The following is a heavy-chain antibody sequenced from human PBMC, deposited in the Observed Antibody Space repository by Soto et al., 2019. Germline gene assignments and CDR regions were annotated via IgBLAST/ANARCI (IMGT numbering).Heavy chain of an antibody. D-gene: IGHD5-12*01. V-gene: IGHV3-30*18. CDR2: ISYDGSNK. CDR1: GFTFSSYG. CDR3: AKVHSGYDAPYYYYYMDV. J-gene: IGHJ6*03. Sequence: GGSLRLSCAASGFTFSSYGMHWVRQAPGKGLEWVAVISYDGSNKYNADSVKGRFTISRDNSKNTLYLQMNSLRAEDTAVYYCAKVHSGYDAPYYYYYMDVWGKGTTVTVSS.